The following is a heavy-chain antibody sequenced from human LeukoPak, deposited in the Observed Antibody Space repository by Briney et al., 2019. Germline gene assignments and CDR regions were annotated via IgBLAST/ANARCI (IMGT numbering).Heavy chain of an antibody. J-gene: IGHJ5*02. D-gene: IGHD3-10*01. V-gene: IGHV4-59*01. CDR3: ARGGGSGRGNWFDP. CDR1: GGSISPCY. Sequence: SETLSLTCTVSGGSISPCYWSWIRQPPGKGLEWIGYVYYSGSTNYNPSLKSRVTISVDTSKSQFSLKLTSVTAADTAVYYCARGGGSGRGNWFDPWGQGSLVIVSS. CDR2: VYYSGST.